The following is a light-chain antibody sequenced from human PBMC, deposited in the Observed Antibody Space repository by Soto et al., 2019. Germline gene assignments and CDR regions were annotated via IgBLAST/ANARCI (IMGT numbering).Light chain of an antibody. J-gene: IGLJ1*01. CDR2: EDN. V-gene: IGLV3-1*01. Sequence: SYELTQPPSVSVSPGQTASITCSGDTLGDRYASWYQQRPGQSPVLVMYEDNKRPSGIPERFSGSNSGNTATLTISGTQAMDEADYFCQAWVSNTYVFGTGTKVTVL. CDR3: QAWVSNTYV. CDR1: TLGDRY.